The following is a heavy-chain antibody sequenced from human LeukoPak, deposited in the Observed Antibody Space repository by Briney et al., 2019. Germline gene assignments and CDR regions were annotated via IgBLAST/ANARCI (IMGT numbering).Heavy chain of an antibody. Sequence: SEALSLTCTVSGGSINSYYWSWIRQPPGKGLEWIGYFYFSGSTSYNPSLKSRVTISADTSKNQISLKLTSVTAADTAVYYCARDQAVAGTKNDAFDIWGQGTVVTVSS. CDR3: ARDQAVAGTKNDAFDI. J-gene: IGHJ3*02. CDR1: GGSINSYY. CDR2: FYFSGST. V-gene: IGHV4-59*01. D-gene: IGHD6-19*01.